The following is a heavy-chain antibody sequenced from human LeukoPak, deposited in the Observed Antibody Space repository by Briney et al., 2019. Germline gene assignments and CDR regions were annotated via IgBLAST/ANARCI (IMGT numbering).Heavy chain of an antibody. V-gene: IGHV4-61*02. CDR3: ARDIDDFEGWFDP. D-gene: IGHD3-3*01. CDR1: GGSISSGSYY. CDR2: IYTSGST. J-gene: IGHJ5*02. Sequence: PSQTLSLTCTVSGGSISSGSYYWRWIRQPAGTGLEWIGRIYTSGSTNYNPSLKSRVTMSVDTSKNQFSLKLSSVTAADTAVYYCARDIDDFEGWFDPWGQGTLVTVSS.